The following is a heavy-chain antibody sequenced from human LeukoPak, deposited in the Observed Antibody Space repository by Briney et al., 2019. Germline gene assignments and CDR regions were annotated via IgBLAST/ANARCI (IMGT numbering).Heavy chain of an antibody. D-gene: IGHD3-22*01. V-gene: IGHV1-2*02. CDR1: GYTFTGYY. CDR2: INPNSGGT. CDR3: ARARYDSSGYYGY. Sequence: ASVQFSSKASGYTFTGYYMHWVRPAPGQGLEWMGWINPNSGGTNYAQKFQGRVTMTRDTSISTAYMELSRLRSDDTAVYYCARARYDSSGYYGYWGQGTLVTVSS. J-gene: IGHJ4*02.